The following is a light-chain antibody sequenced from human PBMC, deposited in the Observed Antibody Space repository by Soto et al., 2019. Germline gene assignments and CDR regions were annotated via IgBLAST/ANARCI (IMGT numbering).Light chain of an antibody. CDR2: EVS. J-gene: IGLJ1*01. V-gene: IGLV2-8*01. CDR1: SSDVGGYNY. Sequence: QSALTQPPSASGSPGQSVTISCTGTSSDVGGYNYVSWYQQHPGKAPKLMIYEVSKRPSGVPDRFSGSKSGNTASLTVSGLTAEDEADYYCSSSAGSNNDVFGTGTKVTVL. CDR3: SSSAGSNNDV.